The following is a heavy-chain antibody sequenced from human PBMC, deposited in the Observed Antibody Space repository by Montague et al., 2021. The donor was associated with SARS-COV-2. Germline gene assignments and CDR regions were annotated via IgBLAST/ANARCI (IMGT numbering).Heavy chain of an antibody. D-gene: IGHD2-15*01. CDR2: ISHSGST. CDR1: GGPIGNYY. Sequence: SETLSLTCSVSGGPIGNYYWSWLRQPPGKGLEWIGEISHSGSTNYNPPLKSRVTISVDTSKNQFSLKPSSVTAADTAVYYCARGSVDMVVVVAATPHYFDYWGQGTLVTVSS. V-gene: IGHV4-34*01. J-gene: IGHJ4*02. CDR3: ARGSVDMVVVVAATPHYFDY.